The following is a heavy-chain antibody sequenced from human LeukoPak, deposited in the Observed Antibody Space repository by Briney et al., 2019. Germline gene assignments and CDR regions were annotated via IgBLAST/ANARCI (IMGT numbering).Heavy chain of an antibody. Sequence: SETLSLTCTVSGGSISSYYWSWIRQPPGKGLEWIGYIYTSGSTNYNPSLKSRVTISVDTSKNQFSLKLSSVTDADTAVYYCARDTCSGGSCYSDYWGQGTLVTVSS. D-gene: IGHD2-15*01. J-gene: IGHJ4*02. CDR3: ARDTCSGGSCYSDY. V-gene: IGHV4-4*09. CDR1: GGSISSYY. CDR2: IYTSGST.